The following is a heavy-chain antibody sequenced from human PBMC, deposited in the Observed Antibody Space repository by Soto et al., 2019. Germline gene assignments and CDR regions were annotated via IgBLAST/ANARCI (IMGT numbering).Heavy chain of an antibody. CDR1: GGSISSSNW. CDR2: IYHSGST. V-gene: IGHV4-4*02. Sequence: QVQLQESGPGLVKPSGTLSLTCAVSGGSISSSNWWSWVRQPPGKGLEWIGEIYHSGSTNYNPSLKRRVTISVDKSKNQFSLKMSSVTAAATAVYSCARERHYHRFDPWGQGTLVTVSS. CDR3: ARERHYHRFDP. J-gene: IGHJ5*02. D-gene: IGHD1-1*01.